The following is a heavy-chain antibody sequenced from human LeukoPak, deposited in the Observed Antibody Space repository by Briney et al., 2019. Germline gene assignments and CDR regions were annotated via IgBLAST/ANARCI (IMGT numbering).Heavy chain of an antibody. Sequence: GESLKISCKGSGYSFTSYWIGWVRQMPGRGLGWMGIIYPGDSDTRYSPSFQGQVTISADKSISTAYLQWSSLKASDTAMYYCARRGWGGYDTNWFDPWGQGTLVTVSS. J-gene: IGHJ5*02. CDR3: ARRGWGGYDTNWFDP. V-gene: IGHV5-51*01. D-gene: IGHD5-12*01. CDR1: GYSFTSYW. CDR2: IYPGDSDT.